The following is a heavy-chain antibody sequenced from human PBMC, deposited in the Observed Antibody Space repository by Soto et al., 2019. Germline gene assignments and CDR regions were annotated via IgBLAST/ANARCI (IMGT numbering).Heavy chain of an antibody. CDR1: GFTFSSYA. J-gene: IGHJ4*02. V-gene: IGHV3-30-3*01. Sequence: QVQLVESGGGVVQPGRPLRLSCAASGFTFSSYAMHWVRQAPGKGLEWVAVISYDGSNKYYADSVKGRFTISRDNSKNTLYLQMNSLRAEDTAVYYCARDLRRIVVVVAEYYFDYWGQGTLVTVSS. D-gene: IGHD2-15*01. CDR3: ARDLRRIVVVVAEYYFDY. CDR2: ISYDGSNK.